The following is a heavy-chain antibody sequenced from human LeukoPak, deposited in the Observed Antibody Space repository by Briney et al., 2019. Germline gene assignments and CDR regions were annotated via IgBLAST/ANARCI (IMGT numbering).Heavy chain of an antibody. CDR3: ARGIWFGELSRGRFDP. V-gene: IGHV1-2*02. J-gene: IGHJ5*02. Sequence: ASAKVSCKASGYTFTGYYMHWVRQAPGQGLEWMGWINPNSGGTNYAQKFQGRVTMTRDTSISTAYMELSRLRSDDTAVYYRARGIWFGELSRGRFDPWGQGTLVTVSS. D-gene: IGHD3-10*01. CDR2: INPNSGGT. CDR1: GYTFTGYY.